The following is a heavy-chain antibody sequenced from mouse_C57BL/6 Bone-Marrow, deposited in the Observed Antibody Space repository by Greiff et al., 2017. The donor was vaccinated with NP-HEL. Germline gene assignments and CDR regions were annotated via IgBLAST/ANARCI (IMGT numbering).Heavy chain of an antibody. D-gene: IGHD2-5*01. Sequence: VQLKESGPGLAKPSQTLSLTCSVTGYSITSDYWNWMRKFPGNKLEYMGYISYSGSTYYNPSLKSRISITRDTSKNQYYLQLNSVTTEDTATYYCARYISNYWYFDVWGTGTTVTVSS. CDR2: ISYSGST. J-gene: IGHJ1*03. V-gene: IGHV3-8*01. CDR1: GYSITSDY. CDR3: ARYISNYWYFDV.